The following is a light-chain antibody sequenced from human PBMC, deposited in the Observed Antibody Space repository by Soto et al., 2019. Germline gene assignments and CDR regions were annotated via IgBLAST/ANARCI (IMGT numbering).Light chain of an antibody. V-gene: IGLV2-23*01. CDR1: NSDVGGYNF. CDR2: EAS. Sequence: QSALTQPASMSGSPGQSITISCTGTNSDVGGYNFVSWYQQDPGKAPKLLIYEASKRPSGVSSRFSGSKSGNTASLTISGLQAEDEADYFCCSYAGSNNVVFGGGTKVTVL. J-gene: IGLJ2*01. CDR3: CSYAGSNNVV.